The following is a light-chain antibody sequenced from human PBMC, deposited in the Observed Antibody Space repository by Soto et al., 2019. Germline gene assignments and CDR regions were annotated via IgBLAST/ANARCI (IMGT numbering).Light chain of an antibody. CDR1: STDVGGYNY. J-gene: IGLJ3*02. V-gene: IGLV2-14*01. CDR2: EVS. Sequence: QSVLTQPASVCGSPGQSIAISCTGTSTDVGGYNYVSWYQQHPVKAPKLMIYEVSNRPSGVSNRFSGAKSGNTASLNISGLQAEDEADYYCSSYTSDSTLVFGGGTKVTVL. CDR3: SSYTSDSTLV.